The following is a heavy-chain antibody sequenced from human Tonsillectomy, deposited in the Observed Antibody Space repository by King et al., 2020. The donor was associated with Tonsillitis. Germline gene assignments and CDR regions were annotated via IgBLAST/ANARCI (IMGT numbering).Heavy chain of an antibody. CDR3: ARHPRGGLLLFGKDIQFDY. V-gene: IGHV4-39*01. CDR1: GGSISSSSYY. CDR2: VYYSGST. D-gene: IGHD3-22*01. Sequence: QLQESGPGLVKPSETLSLTCTVSGGSISSSSYYWGWIRQPPGKGLEWIGSVYYSGSTYYNPSLRSRVTISVDMSKNEFSLKLSSVTAADTAVFFCARHPRGGLLLFGKDIQFDYWGQGTLVTASS. J-gene: IGHJ4*02.